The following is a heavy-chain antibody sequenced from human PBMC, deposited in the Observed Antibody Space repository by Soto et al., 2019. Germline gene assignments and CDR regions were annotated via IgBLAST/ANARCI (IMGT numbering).Heavy chain of an antibody. J-gene: IGHJ6*02. V-gene: IGHV3-7*03. D-gene: IGHD3-10*01. CDR2: IKEDGSEK. CDR1: GFRISNYF. CDR3: ARPRFRGMDV. Sequence: GGSLRLSCVGSGFRISNYFMSWVRQAPGKGLEWVANIKEDGSEKYYVESAKGRFTISRDNAKNSLYLQVNSLRDEDTAVYYCARPRFRGMDVWGQGTTVTVSS.